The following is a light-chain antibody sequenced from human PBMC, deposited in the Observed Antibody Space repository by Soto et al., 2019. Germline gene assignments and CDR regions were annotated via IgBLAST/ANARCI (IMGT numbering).Light chain of an antibody. V-gene: IGLV2-14*01. CDR1: SSDVGGYNY. J-gene: IGLJ2*01. CDR3: SSYTTSSTLE. Sequence: QSALTQPASVSGSPGQSITISCTGTSSDVGGYNYVSWYQQHPGKGPKLIIYDVSNRPSRVSNRVSGSKSCNTASLTISGLQSEDEAYYYCSSYTTSSTLEIGGGTKLTVL. CDR2: DVS.